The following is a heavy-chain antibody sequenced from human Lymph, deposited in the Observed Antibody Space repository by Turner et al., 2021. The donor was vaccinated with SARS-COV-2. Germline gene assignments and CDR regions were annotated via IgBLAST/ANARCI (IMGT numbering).Heavy chain of an antibody. CDR2: ISYDGSNK. Sequence: QVQLVESGGAVVRLGRSLRPSCAASGFTFRTYALYWVRQAPGKGLEWVAVISYDGSNKYCADSVKGRFTISRDNSKNTLYLQMNSLRAEDTAVYYCARYASGGYFYYGMDVWGQGTTVTVSS. CDR3: ARYASGGYFYYGMDV. V-gene: IGHV3-30*04. CDR1: GFTFRTYA. D-gene: IGHD3-10*01. J-gene: IGHJ6*02.